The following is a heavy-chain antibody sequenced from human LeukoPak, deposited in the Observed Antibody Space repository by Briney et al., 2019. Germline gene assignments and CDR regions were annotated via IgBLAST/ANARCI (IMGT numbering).Heavy chain of an antibody. V-gene: IGHV3-74*01. CDR2: IKTDGTTT. D-gene: IGHD4-17*01. J-gene: IGHJ4*02. CDR3: VRDRTTVTLFDY. Sequence: GGSLRLSCAASGFTFSDYGMHWVRQAPGKGLVWISRIKTDGTTTGYADSVKGRFTISRDNAKNMLYLQMNSLRADEDTAVYYCVRDRTTVTLFDYWGQGALVTVSS. CDR1: GFTFSDYG.